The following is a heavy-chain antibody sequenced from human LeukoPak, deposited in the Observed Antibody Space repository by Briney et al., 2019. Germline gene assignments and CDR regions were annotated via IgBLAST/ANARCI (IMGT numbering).Heavy chain of an antibody. CDR2: INGDGSST. CDR3: ARGSDIAAAVKIYGSEF. CDR1: GFTFSNFW. Sequence: GGSLRLSCEASGFTFSNFWMHWVRQVPGKGLLWVSRINGDGSSTTYADPVKGRFTISRDNAKNTLYLQMNSLRVEDTAVYYCARGSDIAAAVKIYGSEFWGQGTLVTVSS. V-gene: IGHV3-74*01. D-gene: IGHD6-13*01. J-gene: IGHJ4*02.